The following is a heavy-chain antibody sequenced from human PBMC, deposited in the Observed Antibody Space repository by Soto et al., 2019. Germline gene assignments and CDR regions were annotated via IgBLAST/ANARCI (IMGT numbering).Heavy chain of an antibody. CDR2: ISYDGSNK. Sequence: LRLACAGSGVTFSSYGMHGVRQAPGKGLEWVAVISYDGSNKYYADSVKGRFTISRDNSKNTLYLQMNSLRAEDTAVYYCARWFYTSMVYYHYGLYVRGQRNSVTGSS. V-gene: IGHV3-30*03. CDR1: GVTFSSYG. J-gene: IGHJ6*02. D-gene: IGHD5-18*01. CDR3: ARWFYTSMVYYHYGLYV.